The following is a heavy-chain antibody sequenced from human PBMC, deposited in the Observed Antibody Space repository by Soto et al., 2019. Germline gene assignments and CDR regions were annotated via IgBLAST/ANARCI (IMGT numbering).Heavy chain of an antibody. CDR2: IYYTGST. D-gene: IGHD3-22*01. J-gene: IGHJ5*02. CDR3: AGTPGPYYYDSASRPHGWFDP. CDR1: GGSISSSSYY. Sequence: SETLSLTCTVSGGSISSSSYYWGWIRQPPGKGLECIGSIYYTGSTYYTPSLKGVVTISVDTCKNQFSLRLSFVTAADTALYYCAGTPGPYYYDSASRPHGWFDPWGQGTLVTVSS. V-gene: IGHV4-39*01.